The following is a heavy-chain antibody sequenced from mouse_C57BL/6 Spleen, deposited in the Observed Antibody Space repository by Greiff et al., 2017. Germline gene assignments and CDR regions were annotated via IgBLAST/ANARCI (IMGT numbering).Heavy chain of an antibody. D-gene: IGHD2-4*01. CDR3: TYDDYDAASFAY. J-gene: IGHJ3*01. Sequence: QVQLQQSGAELVRPGASVTLSCKASGYTFTDYEMHWVKQTPVHGLEWIGAIGPETGGTAYNQKFKGKAILTADKSSSTAYMELRSLTSEDSAVYYCTYDDYDAASFAYWGQGTLVTVSA. CDR2: IGPETGGT. CDR1: GYTFTDYE. V-gene: IGHV1-15*01.